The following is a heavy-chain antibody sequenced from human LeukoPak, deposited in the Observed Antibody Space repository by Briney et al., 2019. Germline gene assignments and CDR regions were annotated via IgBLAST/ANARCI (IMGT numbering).Heavy chain of an antibody. D-gene: IGHD3-10*01. J-gene: IGHJ5*02. V-gene: IGHV1-8*01. CDR2: MNPNSGNT. Sequence: VASVKVSCKASGYTFTSYDINWVRQATGQGLEWMGWMNPNSGNTGYAQKFQGRVTMTRNTSISTAYMELSSLRSEDTAVYYCATSYDASGSMITWGQGTLVTVSP. CDR1: GYTFTSYD. CDR3: ATSYDASGSMIT.